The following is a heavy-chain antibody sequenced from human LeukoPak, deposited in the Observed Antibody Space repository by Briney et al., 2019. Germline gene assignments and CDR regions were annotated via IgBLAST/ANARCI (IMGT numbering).Heavy chain of an antibody. V-gene: IGHV1-69*06. CDR3: ARGDYYGSGSYAYAFDI. J-gene: IGHJ3*02. CDR2: IIPIFGTA. CDR1: GGTFSSYA. Sequence: ASVKVSCKASGGTFSSYAISWVRQALGQGLEWMGGIIPIFGTANYAQKFQGRVTITADKSTSTAYMELSSLRSEDTAVYYCARGDYYGSGSYAYAFDIWGQGTMVTVSS. D-gene: IGHD3-10*01.